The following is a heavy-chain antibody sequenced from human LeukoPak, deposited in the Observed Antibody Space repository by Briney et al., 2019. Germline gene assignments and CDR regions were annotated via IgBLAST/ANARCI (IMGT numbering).Heavy chain of an antibody. CDR2: IYYNGNT. Sequence: SETLSLTCSVSDGSINSYYWNWIRRPPGKGLEWIGYIYYNGNTNYSSSLKSRVTMSVDTSKNLFSLKVSSVTAADTAVYYCARGRSNYYGMDVWGQGTTVTVSS. CDR1: DGSINSYY. D-gene: IGHD1-26*01. V-gene: IGHV4-59*01. J-gene: IGHJ6*02. CDR3: ARGRSNYYGMDV.